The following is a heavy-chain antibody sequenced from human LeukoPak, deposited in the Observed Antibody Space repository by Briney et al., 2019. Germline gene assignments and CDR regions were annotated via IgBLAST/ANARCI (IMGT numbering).Heavy chain of an antibody. Sequence: PGGSLRLSCAASGFAFRNYEMNWVRQAPGKGLEWVSYISSSGSTIYYADSVKGRFTISRDNAKNSLNLQMSSLRAEDTAVYYCARAMRSGYDYWGQGTLVTVSA. CDR1: GFAFRNYE. J-gene: IGHJ4*02. CDR3: ARAMRSGYDY. CDR2: ISSSGSTI. D-gene: IGHD5-12*01. V-gene: IGHV3-48*03.